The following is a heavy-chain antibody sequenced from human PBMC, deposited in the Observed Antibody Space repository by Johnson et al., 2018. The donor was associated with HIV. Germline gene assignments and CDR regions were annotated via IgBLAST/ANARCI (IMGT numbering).Heavy chain of an antibody. CDR3: AKGGRGYSGYEGGDI. Sequence: VHLVESGGGVVRPGGSLRLSCAASGFTFDDYGMSWVRQAPGKGLEWVSGINWNGGSTGYADSVKGRLTISRDNANNSLYLKMNSLRAEDTAVYYCAKGGRGYSGYEGGDIWGQGTMVTVSS. V-gene: IGHV3-20*04. CDR1: GFTFDDYG. CDR2: INWNGGST. D-gene: IGHD5-12*01. J-gene: IGHJ3*02.